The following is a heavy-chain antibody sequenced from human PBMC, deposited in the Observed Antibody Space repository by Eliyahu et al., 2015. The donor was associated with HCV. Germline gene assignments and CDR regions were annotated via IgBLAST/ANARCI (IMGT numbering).Heavy chain of an antibody. CDR2: ISHDGSYK. CDR1: GFTFSTXG. Sequence: QVQLVESGGGVVQPGRSLRLSCAASGFTFSTXGLHWVRQAPGKGLEWVAFISHDGSYKYYADSVKGRFIVSRDNSRSTLFLQVDSLQAEDTAVYYCARDRYCTGGRCSLNLGYWGQGTLVTVSS. J-gene: IGHJ4*02. D-gene: IGHD2-8*02. V-gene: IGHV3-30*03. CDR3: ARDRYCTGGRCSLNLGY.